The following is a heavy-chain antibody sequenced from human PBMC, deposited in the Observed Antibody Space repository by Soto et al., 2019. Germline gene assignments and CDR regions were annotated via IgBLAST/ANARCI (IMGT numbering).Heavy chain of an antibody. D-gene: IGHD3-22*01. CDR2: IGYDGSNK. Sequence: QVQLVESGGGVVQPGRSLRLSCAASGFTFSSYGMHWVRQAPGKGLEWVAVIGYDGSNKYYADSVRGRFTISRDNSKNTLYLQMNGVRAEDTAVYYCACDYDDSSGYGPFDYWGQGTLVTVSS. CDR3: ACDYDDSSGYGPFDY. J-gene: IGHJ4*02. V-gene: IGHV3-33*01. CDR1: GFTFSSYG.